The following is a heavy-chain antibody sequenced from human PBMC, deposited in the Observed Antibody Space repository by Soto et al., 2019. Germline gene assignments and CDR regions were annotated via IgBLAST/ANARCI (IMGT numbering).Heavy chain of an antibody. CDR3: AKDLYSSSWTPILFDY. CDR1: GFTFSSYA. D-gene: IGHD6-13*01. V-gene: IGHV3-23*01. Sequence: EVQLLESGGGLAQPGGSLRLSCAASGFTFSSYAMSWVRQAPGKGLEWVSAISGSGGSTYYADSVKGRFTISRDNSKNTLYLQMNSLRAEDTAVYYCAKDLYSSSWTPILFDYWGQGTLVTVSS. J-gene: IGHJ4*02. CDR2: ISGSGGST.